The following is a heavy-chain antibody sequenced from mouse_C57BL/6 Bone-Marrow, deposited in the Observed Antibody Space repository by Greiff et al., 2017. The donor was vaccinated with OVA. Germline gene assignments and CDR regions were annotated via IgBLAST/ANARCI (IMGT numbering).Heavy chain of an antibody. V-gene: IGHV1-81*01. CDR3: ARSRYYGSSYEYFDV. CDR2: IYPRSGNT. J-gene: IGHJ1*03. CDR1: GYTFTSYG. Sequence: QVQLQQSGAELARPGASVKLSCKASGYTFTSYGISWVKQRTGQGLEWIGEIYPRSGNTYYNEKFKGKATLTADKSSSTAYMELRSLTSEDSAVYFCARSRYYGSSYEYFDVRGTGTTVTVSS. D-gene: IGHD1-1*01.